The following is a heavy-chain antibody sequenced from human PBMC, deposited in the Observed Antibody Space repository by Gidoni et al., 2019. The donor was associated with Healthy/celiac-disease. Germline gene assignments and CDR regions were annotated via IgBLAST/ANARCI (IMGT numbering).Heavy chain of an antibody. Sequence: EVQLVESGGGLVQPAGSLRPSCAASGFTFSSYWMSWVRQAPGKGLEWVANIKQDGSENYYVDSVKGRFTISRDNAKNSLYLQMNSLRAEDTAVYYCARGWGYSYGYGLDYWGQGTLVTVSS. CDR1: GFTFSSYW. J-gene: IGHJ4*02. CDR2: IKQDGSEN. CDR3: ARGWGYSYGYGLDY. V-gene: IGHV3-7*01. D-gene: IGHD5-18*01.